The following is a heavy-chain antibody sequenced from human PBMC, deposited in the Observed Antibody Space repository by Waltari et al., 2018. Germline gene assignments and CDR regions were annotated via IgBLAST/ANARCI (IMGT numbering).Heavy chain of an antibody. CDR3: ATRLGVTIFGVVPGDAFDI. CDR2: IYHSGST. D-gene: IGHD3-3*01. V-gene: IGHV4-38-2*02. Sequence: QVQLQESGPGLVKPSETLSLTCTVSGYSISSGYYWGWIRPPPGKGLEWIGSIYHSGSTYYNPSLKSRVTISVDTSKNQFSLKLSSVTAADTAVYYCATRLGVTIFGVVPGDAFDIWGQGTMVTVSS. J-gene: IGHJ3*02. CDR1: GYSISSGYY.